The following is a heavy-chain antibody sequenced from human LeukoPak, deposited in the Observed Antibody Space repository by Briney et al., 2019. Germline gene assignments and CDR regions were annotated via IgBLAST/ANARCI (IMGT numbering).Heavy chain of an antibody. J-gene: IGHJ4*02. V-gene: IGHV4-59*01. CDR2: VYYTGST. CDR3: ARGGSFYRGDYYDY. Sequence: SETLSLTCTVSRGSINDYYWGWIRQPPGEGLEWIGYVYYTGSTNYNPSLKSRLTISVDTSKNQYSLKLISVTAADTAVYYCARGGSFYRGDYYDYWGQGTLVTVTS. CDR1: RGSINDYY. D-gene: IGHD1-26*01.